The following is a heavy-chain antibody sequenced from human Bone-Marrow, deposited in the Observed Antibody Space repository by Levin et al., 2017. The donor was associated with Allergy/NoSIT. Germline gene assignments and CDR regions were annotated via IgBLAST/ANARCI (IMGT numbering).Heavy chain of an antibody. CDR1: GDSLSNYY. V-gene: IGHV4-4*07. J-gene: IGHJ5*02. CDR3: ARDRPYSRSSRRLDP. D-gene: IGHD6-6*01. Sequence: PSETLSLTCTVSGDSLSNYYWSWIRQTAGKGLEWIGRIYTSGSTNYNPSLKSRVTMSLDTSKNQFSLKLTSVTAADTAVYFCARDRPYSRSSRRLDPWGQGTQVTVSS. CDR2: IYTSGST.